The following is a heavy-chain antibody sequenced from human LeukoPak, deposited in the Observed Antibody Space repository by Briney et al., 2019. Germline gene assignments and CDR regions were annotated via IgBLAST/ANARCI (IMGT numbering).Heavy chain of an antibody. CDR3: ATKGDGPFDY. D-gene: IGHD3-16*01. J-gene: IGHJ4*02. CDR2: ISYDGSKK. Sequence: PGGSLRLSCAASGFTFSSYAGHWVRQAPGKGREWVAIISYDGSKKHYADSVKGRFTISRDNSKNTLYLQMNSLRAEDTSVYYCATKGDGPFDYWGQGTLVTVSS. CDR1: GFTFSSYA. V-gene: IGHV3-30*04.